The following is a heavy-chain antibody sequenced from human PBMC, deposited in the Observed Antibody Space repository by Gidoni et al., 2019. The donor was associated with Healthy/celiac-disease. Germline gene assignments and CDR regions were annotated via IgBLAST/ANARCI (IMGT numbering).Heavy chain of an antibody. CDR1: GFTFSSYG. CDR2: ISYDGSNK. CDR3: AKVPRRGSSSSSYYFDY. Sequence: QVQLVESGGGVVQPGRSLRLPCAAPGFTFSSYGMHWVRQAPGKGLEWVAVISYDGSNKYYADSVKGRFTISRDNSKNTLYLQMNSLRAEDTAVYYCAKVPRRGSSSSSYYFDYWGQGTLVTVSS. V-gene: IGHV3-30*18. J-gene: IGHJ4*02. D-gene: IGHD6-6*01.